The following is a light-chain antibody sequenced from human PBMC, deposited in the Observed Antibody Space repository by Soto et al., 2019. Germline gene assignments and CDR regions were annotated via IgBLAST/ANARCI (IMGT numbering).Light chain of an antibody. V-gene: IGKV3-20*01. CDR3: QQYGSSPPMYT. CDR1: QSVSSSY. Sequence: EIVLTQSPGTLSLSPGERATLSCRASQSVSSSYLAWYQQKPGQAPRLLIYGASSRATGIPDRFSGSGSGTDLTLTISSLEPEDFAVYYCQQYGSSPPMYTFGQGTKLEIK. CDR2: GAS. J-gene: IGKJ2*01.